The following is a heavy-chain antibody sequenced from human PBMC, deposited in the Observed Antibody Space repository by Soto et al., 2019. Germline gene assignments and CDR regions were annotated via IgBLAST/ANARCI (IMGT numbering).Heavy chain of an antibody. J-gene: IGHJ6*03. CDR1: GDRFTDYY. CDR3: ARESGGATATLDYYYFYMDV. Sequence: QVQLVQSGAEVKEPGASVTVSCRASGDRFTDYYMHWVRQAPGQGLEWMGWINPNSGVTKSAQKFQGWVTMTRDTSIRTVYMQLSRLGFDDTAIYYCARESGGATATLDYYYFYMDVWGTGTTVTVSS. D-gene: IGHD5-12*01. CDR2: INPNSGVT. V-gene: IGHV1-2*04.